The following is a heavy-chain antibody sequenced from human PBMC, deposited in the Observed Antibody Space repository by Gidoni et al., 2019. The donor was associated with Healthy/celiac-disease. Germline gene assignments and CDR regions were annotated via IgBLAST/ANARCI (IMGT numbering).Heavy chain of an antibody. V-gene: IGHV3-21*01. CDR2: ISSSSSYI. CDR3: ARGLRGRYCSGGSCPSSAFDI. CDR1: GFTFSSYS. D-gene: IGHD2-15*01. Sequence: EVQLVESGGGLVKPGGSLSLSCAASGFTFSSYSMNWVRQAPGKGLEWVSSISSSSSYIYYADSVKVRFTIARDNAKNSLYLQMNSRRAEDTAVYDCARGLRGRYCSGGSCPSSAFDIWGQGTMVTVSS. J-gene: IGHJ3*02.